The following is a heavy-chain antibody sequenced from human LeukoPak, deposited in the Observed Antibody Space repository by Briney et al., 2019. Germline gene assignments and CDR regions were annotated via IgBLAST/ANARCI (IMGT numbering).Heavy chain of an antibody. CDR2: IYHSGST. CDR3: ARGSYDILTGLTLDY. V-gene: IGHV4-38-2*02. J-gene: IGHJ4*02. CDR1: GYSISSGYY. D-gene: IGHD3-9*01. Sequence: SETLSLTCTVSGYSISSGYYWGWIRQPPGKGLEWIGSIYHSGSTYYNPSLKSRVTISVDTSKNQFSLKLSSVTAADTAVYYCARGSYDILTGLTLDYWGQGTLVTVSS.